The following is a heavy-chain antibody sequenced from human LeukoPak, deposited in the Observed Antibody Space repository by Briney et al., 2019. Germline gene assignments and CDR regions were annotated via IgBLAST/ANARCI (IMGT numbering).Heavy chain of an antibody. Sequence: SETLSLTCAVSGYSISSGYYWGWIRQPPGKGLEWIGNVYQSGITYYNASLKSRVTISVDTSKNQFSLKLNSVTAADTAVYYCARRYSNSSFDYWGQGTLVTVSS. CDR1: GYSISSGYY. CDR3: ARRYSNSSFDY. J-gene: IGHJ4*02. D-gene: IGHD4-11*01. CDR2: VYQSGIT. V-gene: IGHV4-38-2*01.